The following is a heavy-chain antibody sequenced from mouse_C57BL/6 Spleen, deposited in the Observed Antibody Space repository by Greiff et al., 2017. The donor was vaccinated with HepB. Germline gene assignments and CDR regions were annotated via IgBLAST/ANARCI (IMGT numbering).Heavy chain of an antibody. Sequence: EVKLVESGGGLEKPGGSLKLSCAASGFTFSSYAMSWVRQTPEKRLEWVATISDGGSYTYYPDNVKGRFTISRDNAKNNLYLQMSHLKSEDTAMYYCARDYDYDEVYAMDYWGQGTSVTVSS. CDR2: ISDGGSYT. CDR3: ARDYDYDEVYAMDY. V-gene: IGHV5-4*03. CDR1: GFTFSSYA. D-gene: IGHD2-4*01. J-gene: IGHJ4*01.